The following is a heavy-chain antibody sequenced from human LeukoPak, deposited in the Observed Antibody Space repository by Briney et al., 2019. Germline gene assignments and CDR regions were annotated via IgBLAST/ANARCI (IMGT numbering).Heavy chain of an antibody. CDR2: INPNSGGT. V-gene: IGHV1-2*02. Sequence: ASVTVSCKASGYTFTGYYMHWVRQAPGQGLEWMGWINPNSGGTNYAQKFQGRVTMTRDTSISTAYMELSRLRSDDTAVYYCARSAAVAGTYYYYYMDVWGKGTTVTVSS. D-gene: IGHD6-19*01. CDR3: ARSAAVAGTYYYYYMDV. J-gene: IGHJ6*03. CDR1: GYTFTGYY.